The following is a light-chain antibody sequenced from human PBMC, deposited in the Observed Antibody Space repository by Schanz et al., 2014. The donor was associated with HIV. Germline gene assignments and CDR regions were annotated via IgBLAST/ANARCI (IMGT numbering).Light chain of an antibody. CDR3: ATWESSPTSWV. CDR2: DNN. V-gene: IGLV1-51*01. CDR1: NSNIGHNY. J-gene: IGLJ3*02. Sequence: QSVLTQPPSVSAAPGQKVTISCSGSNSNIGHNYVSWYQQFPGTAPKRLIYDNNKRPSGIPERFSGSKSGTSATLGITGLQTGDEADYYCATWESSPTSWVFGGGTKLTVL.